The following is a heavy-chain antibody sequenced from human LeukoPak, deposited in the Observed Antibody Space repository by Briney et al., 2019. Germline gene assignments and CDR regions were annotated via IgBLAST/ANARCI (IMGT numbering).Heavy chain of an antibody. CDR3: VKRGSSWSFDY. CDR1: GLTFSTYW. Sequence: GGSLRLSCAASGLTFSTYWMSWVRQAPGKGLEWVANIKQDGSDKYYAASVKGRFTISRDNAKNSLYLQMNSLRAEDTAVYYCVKRGSSWSFDYWGQGTLVAVSS. CDR2: IKQDGSDK. J-gene: IGHJ4*02. D-gene: IGHD6-13*01. V-gene: IGHV3-7*02.